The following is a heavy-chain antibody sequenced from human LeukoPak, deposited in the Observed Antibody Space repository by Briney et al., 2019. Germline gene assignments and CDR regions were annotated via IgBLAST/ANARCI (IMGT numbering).Heavy chain of an antibody. Sequence: GGSLRLSCAASGFTFSSYWMHWVRQAPGKGLVWVSRINSDGSTTNYAVSVKGRFTISRDNAKNTLYLQMNSLRAEDTAMYYYARRSSGSPPFYFDYWGQGTLVTVSS. CDR2: INSDGSTT. CDR1: GFTFSSYW. V-gene: IGHV3-74*01. J-gene: IGHJ4*02. CDR3: ARRSSGSPPFYFDY. D-gene: IGHD1-26*01.